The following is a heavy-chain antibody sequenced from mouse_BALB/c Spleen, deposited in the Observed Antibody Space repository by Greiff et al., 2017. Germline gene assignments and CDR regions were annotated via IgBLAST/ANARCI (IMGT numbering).Heavy chain of an antibody. V-gene: IGHV1-9*01. D-gene: IGHD1-3*01. Sequence: VKLQESGAELMKPGASVKISCKATGYTFSSYWIEWVKQRPGHGLEWIGEILPGSGSTNYNEKFKGKATFTADTSSNTAYMQLSSLTSEDSAVYYCARRTNPYAMDYWGQGTSVTVSS. J-gene: IGHJ4*01. CDR3: ARRTNPYAMDY. CDR1: GYTFSSYW. CDR2: ILPGSGST.